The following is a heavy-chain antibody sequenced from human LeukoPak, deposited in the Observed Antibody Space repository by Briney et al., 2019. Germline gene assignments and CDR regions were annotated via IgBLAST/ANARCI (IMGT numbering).Heavy chain of an antibody. J-gene: IGHJ4*02. Sequence: GGSLRLSYAVSRFPFSTYAMSWVRQAPGQGPQWVSAISANGADEYYTDSVRGRFTISRDNSKNTLFLQMTSLDVEDTAVYYCANYRKPQGLDYWGQGTLVTVSS. D-gene: IGHD1-14*01. CDR3: ANYRKPQGLDY. CDR1: RFPFSTYA. CDR2: ISANGADE. V-gene: IGHV3-23*01.